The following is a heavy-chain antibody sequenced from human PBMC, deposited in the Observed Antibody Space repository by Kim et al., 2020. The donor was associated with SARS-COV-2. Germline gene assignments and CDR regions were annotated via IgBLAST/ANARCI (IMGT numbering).Heavy chain of an antibody. CDR3: VLGFYQGPFDF. D-gene: IGHD2-2*01. CDR1: GFIFDDYG. V-gene: IGHV3-20*01. Sequence: GGSLRLSCAASGFIFDDYGMSWVRQTPGKGLEWVSGINRNGGSTAYIDSAKGRFTISRDNAKNSLYLQMSSLRADDTALYHCVLGFYQGPFDFWGQGTLVTVSS. CDR2: INRNGGST. J-gene: IGHJ4*02.